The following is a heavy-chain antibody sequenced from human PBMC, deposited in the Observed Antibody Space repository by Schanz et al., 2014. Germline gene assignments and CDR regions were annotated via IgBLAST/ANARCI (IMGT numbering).Heavy chain of an antibody. D-gene: IGHD3-10*01. CDR2: ITYNGGTI. CDR3: ARGGFGEVSYFDY. CDR1: GFTFSSYA. Sequence: EVQLLESGGGLVQPGGSLRLSCAASGFTFSSYAMSWVRQAPGKGLEWISYITYNGGTINYADSVKGRFTISRDNSKSTLYVEMNSLRVEDTAVYYCARGGFGEVSYFDYWGQGTLVTVSS. J-gene: IGHJ4*02. V-gene: IGHV3-23*01.